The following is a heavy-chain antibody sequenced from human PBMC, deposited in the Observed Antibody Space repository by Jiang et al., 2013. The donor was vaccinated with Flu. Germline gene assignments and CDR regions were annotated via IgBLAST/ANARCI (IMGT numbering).Heavy chain of an antibody. CDR3: ARDNTHYYGQEGMDV. CDR1: TFSSYA. D-gene: IGHD1-26*01. J-gene: IGHJ6*02. CDR2: IIPIFGTA. V-gene: IGHV1-69*01. Sequence: TFSSYAISWVRQAPGQGLEWMGGIIPIFGTANYAQKFQGRVTITADESTSTAYMELSSLRSEDTAVYYCARDNTHYYGQEGMDVWGQGTTVTVSS.